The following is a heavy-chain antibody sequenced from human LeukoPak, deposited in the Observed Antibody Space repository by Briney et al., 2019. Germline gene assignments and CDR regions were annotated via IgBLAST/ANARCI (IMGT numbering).Heavy chain of an antibody. CDR3: TTEVDYYGMDV. CDR1: RFTFSDAW. CDR2: IKSKTDGGTT. V-gene: IGHV3-15*01. J-gene: IGHJ6*02. D-gene: IGHD2-2*01. Sequence: GGSLRLSCAASRFTFSDAWMSWVRQAPGKGLEWVGRIKSKTDGGTTDYAAPVKGRFTISRDDSKNTLYLQMNSLKTEDTAVYYCTTEVDYYGMDVWGQGTTVTVSS.